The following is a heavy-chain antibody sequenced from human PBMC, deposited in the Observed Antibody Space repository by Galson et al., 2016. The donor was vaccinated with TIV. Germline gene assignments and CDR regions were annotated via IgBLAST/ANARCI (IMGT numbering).Heavy chain of an antibody. V-gene: IGHV4-39*07. CDR2: IYYTGIT. CDR1: GGSIISSYY. CDR3: ARTAGAGIAARVLFDY. J-gene: IGHJ4*02. Sequence: ETLSLTCSVSGGSIISSYYWGWIRQTPGKGLEWIAAIYYTGITFYNPSLKTPVSISVDTSRNQFSLNLSSVTAADTAVYFCARTAGAGIAARVLFDYWGQGTLVTVSS. D-gene: IGHD6-6*01.